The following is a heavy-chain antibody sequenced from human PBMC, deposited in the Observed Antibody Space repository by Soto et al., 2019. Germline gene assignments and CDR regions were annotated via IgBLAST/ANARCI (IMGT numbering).Heavy chain of an antibody. CDR2: ISAYNGNT. J-gene: IGHJ4*02. V-gene: IGHV1-18*01. Sequence: ASVKVSCKASGYSFTSYGIRWVRQAPGQGLEWMGWISAYNGNTNYAQKLQGRVTMTTDTSTSTAYMELRSLRSDDTAVYYCAREFDSGWYICFDYWGQGTLVTVSS. CDR3: AREFDSGWYICFDY. CDR1: GYSFTSYG. D-gene: IGHD6-19*01.